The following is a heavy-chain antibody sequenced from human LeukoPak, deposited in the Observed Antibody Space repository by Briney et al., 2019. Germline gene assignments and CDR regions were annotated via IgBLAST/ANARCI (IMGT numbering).Heavy chain of an antibody. Sequence: SETLSLTCTVSGGSISSGDYYWSWIRQPPGKGLEWIGYIYYSGSTYYNPSLKSRVTISVDTSKNQFSLKLSSVTAADTAVCYCARTCGGDCSNFDYWGQGTLVTVSS. CDR1: GGSISSGDYY. V-gene: IGHV4-30-4*01. CDR2: IYYSGST. J-gene: IGHJ4*02. CDR3: ARTCGGDCSNFDY. D-gene: IGHD2-21*02.